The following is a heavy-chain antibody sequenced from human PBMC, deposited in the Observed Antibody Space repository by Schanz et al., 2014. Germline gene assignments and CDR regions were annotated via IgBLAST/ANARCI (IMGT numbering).Heavy chain of an antibody. D-gene: IGHD2-15*01. Sequence: EIHLVESGGGLVMPGGSLRLSCAASGFTFNGAYMTWVRQAPGKGLEWVSGISGTGTKTYYADSVKSRFTISRDNSKNTVFLQMSSLRADDTALYYCAKDIGGAVAAPVYDSWGQGTLVTVSS. CDR1: GFTFNGAY. CDR2: ISGTGTKT. CDR3: AKDIGGAVAAPVYDS. V-gene: IGHV3-23*04. J-gene: IGHJ4*02.